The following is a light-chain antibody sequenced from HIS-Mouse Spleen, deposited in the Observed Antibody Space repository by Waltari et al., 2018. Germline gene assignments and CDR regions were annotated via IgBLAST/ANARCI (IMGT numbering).Light chain of an antibody. CDR2: QDS. CDR3: QAWDSSTAV. CDR1: KLGDKY. Sequence: SYELTQPPSVSVSPGQTASITCSGDKLGDKYACWYQQNPGQSPVLVIYQDSKRPAGIPVRFSGSNSGNTATLTISGTQAMDEADYYCQAWDSSTAVFGTGTKVTVL. V-gene: IGLV3-1*01. J-gene: IGLJ1*01.